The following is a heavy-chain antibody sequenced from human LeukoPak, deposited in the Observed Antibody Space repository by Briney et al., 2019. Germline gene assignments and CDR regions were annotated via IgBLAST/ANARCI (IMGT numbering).Heavy chain of an antibody. D-gene: IGHD3-9*01. J-gene: IGHJ4*02. CDR2: INPGGGST. V-gene: IGHV1-46*01. Sequence: ASVKVSCKASGYTFTSYYMHWVRQAPGQGLEWMGIINPGGGSTSYAQKFQGRVTMTRDTSTSTVYKELSSLRSEDTAVYYCAREGYDILTGYYDAVLDYWGQGTLVTVSS. CDR1: GYTFTSYY. CDR3: AREGYDILTGYYDAVLDY.